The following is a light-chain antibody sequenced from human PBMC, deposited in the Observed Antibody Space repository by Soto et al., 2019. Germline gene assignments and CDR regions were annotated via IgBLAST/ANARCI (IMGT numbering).Light chain of an antibody. J-gene: IGKJ1*01. V-gene: IGKV3-20*01. CDR1: QSVGSSY. Sequence: EIVLTQSTGTLSLSPGDRATLSCRASQSVGSSYLAWYQQRPGQAPRLLIYDASSRAAGIPDRFSGSGSGTDFTLTISRLEPEDFAVYYCQQYGTAPPWTFGQGTKVDIK. CDR3: QQYGTAPPWT. CDR2: DAS.